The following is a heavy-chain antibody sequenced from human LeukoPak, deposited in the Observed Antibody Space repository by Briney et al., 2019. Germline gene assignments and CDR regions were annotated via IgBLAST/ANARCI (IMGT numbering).Heavy chain of an antibody. CDR1: GFTFSTYD. J-gene: IGHJ6*03. CDR2: IKQDGSEK. CDR3: ARDSKQAAVYYYYYMDV. V-gene: IGHV3-7*01. D-gene: IGHD2/OR15-2a*01. Sequence: GGSLRLSCAATGFTFSTYDMNWVRQAPGKGLEWVANIKQDGSEKYYVDSVKGRLTISRDNAKNSLYLQMNSLRAEDTAVYYCARDSKQAAVYYYYYMDVWGKGTTVTVSS.